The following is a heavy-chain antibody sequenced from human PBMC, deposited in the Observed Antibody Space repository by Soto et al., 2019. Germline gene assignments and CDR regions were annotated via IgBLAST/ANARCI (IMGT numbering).Heavy chain of an antibody. V-gene: IGHV3-33*01. CDR3: VREEVARRQEVAMTFDC. Sequence: PAGSVRLSCAESEFTFNSFVLHWNCQAPGKGLEWVALIWPDGNRKDYADSVKGRFTISRDNSEGTLFLQIDSLRVEDTAMYYCVREEVARRQEVAMTFDCWGQGTPVTVSS. D-gene: IGHD5-12*01. CDR2: IWPDGNRK. CDR1: EFTFNSFV. J-gene: IGHJ4*02.